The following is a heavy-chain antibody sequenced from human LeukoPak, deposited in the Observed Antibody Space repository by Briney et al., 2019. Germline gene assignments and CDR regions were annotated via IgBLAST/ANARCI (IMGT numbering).Heavy chain of an antibody. CDR3: ARHDPQSYGDYEPFDP. J-gene: IGHJ5*02. CDR2: IYYSGST. V-gene: IGHV4-39*01. CDR1: GFSLSTSGMC. Sequence: SGPTLVNPTQTLTLTCTFSGFSLSTSGMCVSWIRQPPGKGLEWIGSIYYSGSTYYNPSLKSRVTISVDTSKNQFSLKLSSVTAADTAVYYCARHDPQSYGDYEPFDPWGQGTLVTASS. D-gene: IGHD4-17*01.